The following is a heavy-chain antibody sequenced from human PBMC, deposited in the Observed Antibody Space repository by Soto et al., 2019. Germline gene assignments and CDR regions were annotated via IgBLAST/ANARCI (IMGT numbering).Heavy chain of an antibody. CDR1: GGSIGSYY. CDR3: ARFYDNYHFDC. D-gene: IGHD5-12*01. V-gene: IGHV4-59*08. CDR2: LYYSGGT. J-gene: IGHJ4*02. Sequence: QVQLQESGPGLVKPSETLSLTCTVSGGSIGSYYWSWLRQSPGKGLEWIGCLYYSGGTNYNPSLKSRVTISVDTSKNQFSLKLSSVTAADTAVYYCARFYDNYHFDCWGQGTLVTVSS.